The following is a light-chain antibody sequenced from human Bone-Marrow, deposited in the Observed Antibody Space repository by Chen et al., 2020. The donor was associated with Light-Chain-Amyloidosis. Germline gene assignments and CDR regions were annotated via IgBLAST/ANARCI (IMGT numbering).Light chain of an antibody. J-gene: IGLJ3*02. Sequence: QSVLTQPPSVSGAPVQRVTISCTGSSSNIGAGYAVNWYQQLPGAAPRLLIYGNNNRPSGVPQRFFAFKSGTSASLAITGLQAEDEADYYCQSYDSGLSGCLFGGWTQLTV. CDR1: SSNIGAGYA. CDR3: QSYDSGLSGCL. CDR2: GNN. V-gene: IGLV1-40*01.